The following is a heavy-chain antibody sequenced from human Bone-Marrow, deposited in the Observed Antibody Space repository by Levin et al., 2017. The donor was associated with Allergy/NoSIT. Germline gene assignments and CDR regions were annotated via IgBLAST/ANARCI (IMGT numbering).Heavy chain of an antibody. D-gene: IGHD4-17*01. V-gene: IGHV3-33*01. J-gene: IGHJ3*01. CDR2: IWFDGSEK. Sequence: GESLKISCAASGFSFSIFAMHWVRQAPGKGLEWVAVIWFDGSEKYYADSMKGRITISRDNSKNTLYLQMKSLRVEDTAVYYCVRGEGDYVGDTFSLWGQGTMVTVSS. CDR3: VRGEGDYVGDTFSL. CDR1: GFSFSIFA.